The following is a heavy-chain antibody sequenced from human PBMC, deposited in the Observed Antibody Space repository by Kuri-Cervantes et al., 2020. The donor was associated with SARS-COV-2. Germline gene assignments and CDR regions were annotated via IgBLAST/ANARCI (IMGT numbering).Heavy chain of an antibody. D-gene: IGHD4-11*01. CDR2: INPNSGGT. CDR1: GYTFTGYY. J-gene: IGHJ6*03. V-gene: IGHV1-2*02. Sequence: ASVKVSCKASGYTFTGYYMHWVRQAPGQGLEWMGWINPNSGGTNYAQKFQGRVTMTRDTSISTAYMELSRLRSDDTAVYYCARDVAVTTRGYMDVWGKGTTVTVSS. CDR3: ARDVAVTTRGYMDV.